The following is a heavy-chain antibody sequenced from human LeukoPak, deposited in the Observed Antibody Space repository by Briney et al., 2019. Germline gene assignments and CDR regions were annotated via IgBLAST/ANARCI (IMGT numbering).Heavy chain of an antibody. CDR3: ARLPGDDFWSGYYTPPLYPPQGYYYYMDV. D-gene: IGHD3-3*01. V-gene: IGHV3-23*01. CDR1: GFTFSSYA. Sequence: GGSLRLSCAASGFTFSSYAMSWVRQAPGKGLEWVSAISGSGGSTYYADSVKGRFTISRDNSKNTLYLQMNSLRAEDTAVYYCARLPGDDFWSGYYTPPLYPPQGYYYYMDVWGKGTTVTVSS. CDR2: ISGSGGST. J-gene: IGHJ6*03.